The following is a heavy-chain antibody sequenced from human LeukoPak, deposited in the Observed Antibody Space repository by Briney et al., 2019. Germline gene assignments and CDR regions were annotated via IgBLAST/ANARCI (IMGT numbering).Heavy chain of an antibody. J-gene: IGHJ5*02. CDR3: TRWCSTDTCRKFDP. D-gene: IGHD2-2*01. Sequence: SETLSLTCGVFGGSLGGYYWTWIRQSPGKGLEWIGEIDHSGSANYNPSLKSRVTIVIDTAMDQFSLKLISVTAADAAVYYCTRWCSTDTCRKFDPWGHGTLVTVSS. CDR2: IDHSGSA. CDR1: GGSLGGYY. V-gene: IGHV4-34*01.